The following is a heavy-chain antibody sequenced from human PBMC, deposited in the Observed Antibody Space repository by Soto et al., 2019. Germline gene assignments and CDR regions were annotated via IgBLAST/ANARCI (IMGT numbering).Heavy chain of an antibody. V-gene: IGHV1-18*01. J-gene: IGHJ5*01. Sequence: QVQLVQSGAEVKKPGASVTVSCKASGYTFTSYGISWVRQAPGQGLEWMGWISAYNGNTNYAQKLQGRVTMTTDTSTSTAYIELRSLRSDDTAVYYCARNLQQLELPYNWFDSWGQGTLVTVSS. CDR1: GYTFTSYG. CDR3: ARNLQQLELPYNWFDS. CDR2: ISAYNGNT. D-gene: IGHD6-13*01.